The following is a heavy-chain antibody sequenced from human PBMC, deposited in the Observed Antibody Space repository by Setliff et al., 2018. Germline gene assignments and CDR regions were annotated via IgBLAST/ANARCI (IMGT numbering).Heavy chain of an antibody. CDR1: GGSISSGGYY. CDR3: ARVSMVIAIRNAFDI. Sequence: LSLTCTVPGGSISSGGYYWSWIRQHPGKGLEWIGYIYYSGSTYYNPSLKSRVTISVDTSKNQFSLKLSSVTAADTAVYYCARVSMVIAIRNAFDIWGQGTMVTVSS. D-gene: IGHD2-21*01. V-gene: IGHV4-31*03. CDR2: IYYSGST. J-gene: IGHJ3*02.